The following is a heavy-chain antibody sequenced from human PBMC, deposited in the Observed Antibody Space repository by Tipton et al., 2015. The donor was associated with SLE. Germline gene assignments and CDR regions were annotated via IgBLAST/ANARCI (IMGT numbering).Heavy chain of an antibody. CDR3: CSGYHYFDY. V-gene: IGHV4-30-4*01. J-gene: IGHJ4*02. Sequence: TLSLTCTVSGGSASSGGYYWSWIRQQPGKGLEWIGFIDYRGNTYYNPSLNSRVTISADTSKNQCSLKLSTVTAADTAVYYCCSGYHYFDYWGQGALVTVSS. D-gene: IGHD3-22*01. CDR2: IDYRGNT. CDR1: GGSASSGGYY.